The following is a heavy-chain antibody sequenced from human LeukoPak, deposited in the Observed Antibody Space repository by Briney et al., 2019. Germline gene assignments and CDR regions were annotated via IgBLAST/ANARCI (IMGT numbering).Heavy chain of an antibody. CDR2: ISSSGSTI. D-gene: IGHD5-18*01. CDR1: GFTVSSNY. CDR3: ARSTRRDTEVALAEYFQH. J-gene: IGHJ1*01. V-gene: IGHV3-11*04. Sequence: GGSLRLSCAASGFTVSSNYMTWARQAPGKGLEWVSYISSSGSTIYYADSVKGRFTISRDNAQNSLSLQMNSLRAEDTAVYYCARSTRRDTEVALAEYFQHWGQGTLVTVSS.